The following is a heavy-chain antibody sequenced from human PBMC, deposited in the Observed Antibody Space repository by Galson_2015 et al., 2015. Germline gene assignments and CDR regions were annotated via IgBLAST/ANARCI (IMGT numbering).Heavy chain of an antibody. CDR2: ISGSGGST. Sequence: SLRLSCAASGFTFSSYAMSWVRQAPGKGLEWVSAISGSGGSTYYADSVKGRFTISRDNSKNTLYLQMNSLRAEDTAVYYCANSEIYYDSSGPFDYWGQGTLVTVSS. CDR3: ANSEIYYDSSGPFDY. V-gene: IGHV3-23*01. CDR1: GFTFSSYA. D-gene: IGHD3-22*01. J-gene: IGHJ4*02.